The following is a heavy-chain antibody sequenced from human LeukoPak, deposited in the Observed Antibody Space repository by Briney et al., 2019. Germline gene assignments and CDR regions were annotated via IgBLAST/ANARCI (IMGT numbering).Heavy chain of an antibody. CDR3: ARCKKNNYDSSGYHGDWFDP. D-gene: IGHD3-22*01. J-gene: IGHJ5*02. Sequence: SETLSLTCAVYGGSFSGYYWSWIRQPPGKGLEWIGSIYYSGSTYYNPSLKSRVTISVDTSKNQFSLKLSSVTAADTAVYYCARCKKNNYDSSGYHGDWFDPWGQGTLVTVSS. CDR1: GGSFSGYY. V-gene: IGHV4-34*01. CDR2: IYYSGST.